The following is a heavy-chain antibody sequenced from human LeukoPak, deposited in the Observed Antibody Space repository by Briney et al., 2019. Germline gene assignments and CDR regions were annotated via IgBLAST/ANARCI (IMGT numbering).Heavy chain of an antibody. D-gene: IGHD3-10*01. CDR3: ASRLWNFFDY. V-gene: IGHV3-23*01. J-gene: IGHJ4*02. CDR2: ISRGGDRT. Sequence: GGSLRLSCEASGFTFSTYDMSWVRQVPGEGLEWVSAISRGGDRTYHADSVKGRFTISRDNSKNTLYLQLNSLRAEDTAVYYCASRLWNFFDYWGQGTLVTVSS. CDR1: GFTFSTYD.